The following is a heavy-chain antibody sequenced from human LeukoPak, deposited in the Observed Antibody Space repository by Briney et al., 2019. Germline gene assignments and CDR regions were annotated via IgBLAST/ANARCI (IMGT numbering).Heavy chain of an antibody. CDR3: ARADYNYYYMDV. J-gene: IGHJ6*03. CDR2: ISGSGGSA. V-gene: IGHV3-23*01. Sequence: GGSLRLSCAASGFMFSNYAMTWVRLAPGKGLEWVSTISGSGGSAYYADSVRGRFIISRDNSKNTLYVQMNSLRAEDTAVYYCARADYNYYYMDVWGKGTTVTVSS. CDR1: GFMFSNYA.